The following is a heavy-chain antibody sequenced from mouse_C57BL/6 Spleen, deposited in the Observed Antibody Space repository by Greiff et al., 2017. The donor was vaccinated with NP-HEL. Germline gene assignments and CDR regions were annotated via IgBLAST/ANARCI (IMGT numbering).Heavy chain of an antibody. CDR2: INPNNGGT. D-gene: IGHD3-1*01. J-gene: IGHJ4*01. CDR1: GYTFTDYN. Sequence: VQLKESGPELVKPGASVKIPCKASGYTFTDYNMDWVKQSHGKSLEWIGDINPNNGGTIYNQKFKGKATLTVDKSSSTAYMELRSLTSEDTAVYYCARWGYDGYAMDYWGQGTSVTVSS. CDR3: ARWGYDGYAMDY. V-gene: IGHV1-18*01.